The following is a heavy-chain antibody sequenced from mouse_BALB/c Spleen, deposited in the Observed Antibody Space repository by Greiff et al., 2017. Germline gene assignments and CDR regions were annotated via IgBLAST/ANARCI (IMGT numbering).Heavy chain of an antibody. V-gene: IGHV1S81*02. CDR1: GYTFTSYW. CDR3: ARGGDY. CDR2: INPSNGRT. Sequence: QVQLKQPGAELVKPGASVKLSCKASGYTFTSYWMHWVKQRPGQGLEWIGEINPSNGRTNYNEKFKSKATLTVDKSSSTAYMQLSSLTSEDSAVYYCARGGDYWGQGTSVTVSS. J-gene: IGHJ4*01.